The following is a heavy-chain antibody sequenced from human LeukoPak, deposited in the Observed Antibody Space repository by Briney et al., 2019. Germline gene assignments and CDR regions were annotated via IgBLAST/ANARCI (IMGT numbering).Heavy chain of an antibody. J-gene: IGHJ4*02. V-gene: IGHV4-4*02. CDR3: ARTDFGGNSLNY. CDR2: IYHSGSP. D-gene: IGHD4-23*01. CDR1: GGSISSNNW. Sequence: PSETLSLTCAVSGGSISSNNWWGWVRQPPGKGLEWIGEIYHSGSPNYNPSLKSRVTISVDKSRNHFSLNLSSVTAADTAVYYCARTDFGGNSLNYWGQGTLVTVSS.